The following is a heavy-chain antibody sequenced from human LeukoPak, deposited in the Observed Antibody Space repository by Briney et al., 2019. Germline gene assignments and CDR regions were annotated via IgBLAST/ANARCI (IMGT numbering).Heavy chain of an antibody. CDR2: ISGSGGST. Sequence: AGGSLRLSCAASGFTFSSYAMSWVRQAPGKGLEWVSAISGSGGSTYYADSVKGRFTISRDNSKNTLYLQMNSLRAEDTAVYYCGGSGWSSDAFDIWGQGTMVTVSS. CDR3: GGSGWSSDAFDI. CDR1: GFTFSSYA. D-gene: IGHD6-19*01. V-gene: IGHV3-23*01. J-gene: IGHJ3*02.